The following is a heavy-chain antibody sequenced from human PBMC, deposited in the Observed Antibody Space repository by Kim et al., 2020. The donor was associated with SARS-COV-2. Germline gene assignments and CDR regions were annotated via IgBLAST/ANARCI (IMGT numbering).Heavy chain of an antibody. Sequence: GESLKISCKTSGYNFPSYWIGWVRQMPGKGLEWMGIIHPGDSDSRYSPSFQGQVTFSADKSTTTAYLQWSSLKASDTAMYYCARSAGPYDYYFDYWGQGTLVTVSS. D-gene: IGHD3-16*01. CDR1: GYNFPSYW. V-gene: IGHV5-51*01. J-gene: IGHJ4*02. CDR3: ARSAGPYDYYFDY. CDR2: IHPGDSDS.